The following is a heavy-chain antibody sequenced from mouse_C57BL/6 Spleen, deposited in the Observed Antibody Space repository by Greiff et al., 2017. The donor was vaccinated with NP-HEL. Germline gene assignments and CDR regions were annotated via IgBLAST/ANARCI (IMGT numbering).Heavy chain of an antibody. CDR3: ASSMVKGWYFDV. J-gene: IGHJ1*03. V-gene: IGHV3-1*01. D-gene: IGHD2-2*01. CDR1: GYSITSGYD. CDR2: ISYSGST. Sequence: EVQRVESGPGMVKPSQSLSLTCTVTGYSITSGYDWHWIRHFPGNKLEWMGYISYSGSTNYNPSLKSRISITHDTSKNHFFLKLNSVTTEDTATYYCASSMVKGWYFDVWGTGTTVTVSS.